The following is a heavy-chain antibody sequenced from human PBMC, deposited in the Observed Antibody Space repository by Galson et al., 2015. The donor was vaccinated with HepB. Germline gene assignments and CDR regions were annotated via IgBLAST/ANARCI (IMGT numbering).Heavy chain of an antibody. CDR3: AAAAGYYYGMDV. V-gene: IGHV4-39*01. CDR1: GGSISSSSYY. Sequence: SETLSLTWTVSGGSISSSSYYWGWIRQPPGKGLEWIGGIYYRGGTYYNPSLKGRVTISVDTSKNQFSLKLSSVTAADTAVYYCAAAAGYYYGMDVWGQGTTVTVSS. J-gene: IGHJ6*02. CDR2: IYYRGGT. D-gene: IGHD6-13*01.